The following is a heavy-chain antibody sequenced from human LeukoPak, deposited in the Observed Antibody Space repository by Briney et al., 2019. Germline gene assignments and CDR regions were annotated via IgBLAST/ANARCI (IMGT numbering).Heavy chain of an antibody. CDR2: ISAYNGNT. CDR1: GYTLTSYG. D-gene: IGHD3-10*01. V-gene: IGHV1-18*01. Sequence: ASVKVSCKASGYTLTSYGISWVRQAPGQGLEWMGWISAYNGNTNYAQKLQGRVTMTTDTSTSTAYMELRSLRSDDTAVYYCARLGFGELLTHIDYWGQGTLVTVSS. J-gene: IGHJ4*02. CDR3: ARLGFGELLTHIDY.